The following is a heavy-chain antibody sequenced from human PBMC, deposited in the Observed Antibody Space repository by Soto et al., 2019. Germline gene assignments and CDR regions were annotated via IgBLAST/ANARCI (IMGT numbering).Heavy chain of an antibody. CDR1: GHTFTSYG. Sequence: ASVKVSCKASGHTFTSYGISWVRQAPGQGLEWMGWISAYNGNTNYAQKLQGRVTMTTDTSTSTAYMELRSLRSDDTAVYYCASDIDYYDSSGSRGYFDHWGQGTLVTVSS. CDR2: ISAYNGNT. J-gene: IGHJ4*02. V-gene: IGHV1-18*04. D-gene: IGHD3-22*01. CDR3: ASDIDYYDSSGSRGYFDH.